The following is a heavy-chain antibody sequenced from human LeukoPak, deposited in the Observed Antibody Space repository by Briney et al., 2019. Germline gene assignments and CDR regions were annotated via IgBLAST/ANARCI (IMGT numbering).Heavy chain of an antibody. CDR1: GGTFSSYA. V-gene: IGHV1-69*05. D-gene: IGHD6-6*01. CDR3: AREDRPYSSSSFDY. J-gene: IGHJ4*02. CDR2: IIPIFGTA. Sequence: GSSVKVSCKASGGTFSSYAISWVRQAPGQGLEWMGGIIPIFGTANYAQKFQGRVTITTDESTTTTYMELSSLRSEDTAVYYCAREDRPYSSSSFDYWGQGTLVTVSS.